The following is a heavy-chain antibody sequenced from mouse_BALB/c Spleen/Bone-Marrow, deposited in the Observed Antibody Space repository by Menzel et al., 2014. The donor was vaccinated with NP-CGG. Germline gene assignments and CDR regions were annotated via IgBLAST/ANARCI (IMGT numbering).Heavy chain of an antibody. CDR2: ISSGGGST. CDR1: GFAFSSYD. V-gene: IGHV5-12-1*01. CDR3: ARQILRGFGY. J-gene: IGHJ3*02. D-gene: IGHD1-1*01. Sequence: DVHLVESGGGLVKPGGSLKLSCAASGFAFSSYDMSWARQTPEKRLEWVAYISSGGGSTYYADTVKGRFTISRDNAKNTLYLQMSSLKSEDTAMYYCARQILRGFGYWGQGTPVTVSA.